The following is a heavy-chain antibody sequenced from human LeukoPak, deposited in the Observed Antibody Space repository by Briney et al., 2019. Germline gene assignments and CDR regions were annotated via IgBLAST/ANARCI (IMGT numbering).Heavy chain of an antibody. J-gene: IGHJ4*02. CDR2: INPSGGST. V-gene: IGHV1-46*01. Sequence: ASVKVSCKASGGTFSSYAISWVRQAPGQGLEWMGIINPSGGSTSYAQKFQGRVTMTRDTSTSTVYMELSSLRSEDTAVYYCARADNHDILTDYWGQGTLVTVSS. CDR3: ARADNHDILTDY. D-gene: IGHD3-9*01. CDR1: GGTFSSYA.